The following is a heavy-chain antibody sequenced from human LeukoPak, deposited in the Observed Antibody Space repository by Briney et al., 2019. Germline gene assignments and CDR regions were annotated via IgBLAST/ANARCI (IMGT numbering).Heavy chain of an antibody. V-gene: IGHV4-4*07. CDR3: ARRAPIVVVTSYYFDY. D-gene: IGHD2-21*02. J-gene: IGHJ4*02. CDR1: GGSISSYY. Sequence: SETLSLTCTVSGGSISSYYWSWIRQPAGKGLEWIGRIYTSGSTNYNPSLKSRVTMSVDTSKNQFSLKLSSVTAADTAVYYCARRAPIVVVTSYYFDYWGQGTLVTVSS. CDR2: IYTSGST.